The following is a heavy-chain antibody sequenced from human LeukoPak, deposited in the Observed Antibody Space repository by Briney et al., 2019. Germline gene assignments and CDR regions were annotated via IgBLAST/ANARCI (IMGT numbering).Heavy chain of an antibody. J-gene: IGHJ5*02. CDR1: GGSISSYY. CDR3: ARDGPLWFGELSPWFDP. D-gene: IGHD3-10*01. Sequence: SETLSLTCTVSGGSISSYYWSWIRQPAGKGLEWIGRIYTSGSTNYNPSLKSRVTMSVDTSKNQFSLKLSSGTAADTAVYYCARDGPLWFGELSPWFDPWGQGTLVTVSS. V-gene: IGHV4-4*07. CDR2: IYTSGST.